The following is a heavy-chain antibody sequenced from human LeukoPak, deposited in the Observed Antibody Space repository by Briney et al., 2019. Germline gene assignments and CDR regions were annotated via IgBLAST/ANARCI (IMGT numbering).Heavy chain of an antibody. CDR2: ISGSGGST. CDR1: GFTFSSYA. CDR3: AKDTTIFGVGSGY. V-gene: IGHV3-23*01. Sequence: GGSLRLSCAASGFTFSSYAMSWVRQAPGKGLGWVSAISGSGGSTYYADSVKGRFTISRDNSKNTLYLQMNSLRAEDTAVYYCAKDTTIFGVGSGYWGQGTLVTVSS. D-gene: IGHD3-3*01. J-gene: IGHJ4*02.